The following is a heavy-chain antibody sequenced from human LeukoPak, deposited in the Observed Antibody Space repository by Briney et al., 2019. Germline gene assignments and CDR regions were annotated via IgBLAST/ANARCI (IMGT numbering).Heavy chain of an antibody. Sequence: GGSLRLSCAASGFTFSSYSMNWVRQAPGKGLEWVANINQNGGAKDYIDSVKGRFAISRDNTENSLSLQMNSLRAEDTAIYYCATSAAAPGNFWGQGTLVTVSS. CDR3: ATSAAAPGNF. CDR2: INQNGGAK. D-gene: IGHD6-13*01. J-gene: IGHJ4*02. CDR1: GFTFSSYS. V-gene: IGHV3-7*03.